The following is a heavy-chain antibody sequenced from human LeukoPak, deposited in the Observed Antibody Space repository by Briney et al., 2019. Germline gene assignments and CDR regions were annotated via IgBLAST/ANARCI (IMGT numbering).Heavy chain of an antibody. CDR3: ARDTLTDIAARPLDY. D-gene: IGHD6-6*01. CDR1: GFTFGDYY. V-gene: IGHV3-11*01. CDR2: ISNSGGTK. J-gene: IGHJ4*02. Sequence: GGSLRLSCAASGFTFGDYYMAWIRQAPGKGLEYISDISNSGGTKYYADSVKGRFTISRDNAKNSLILQMDRLTFEDTAIYYCARDTLTDIAARPLDYWGQGTPVTVSS.